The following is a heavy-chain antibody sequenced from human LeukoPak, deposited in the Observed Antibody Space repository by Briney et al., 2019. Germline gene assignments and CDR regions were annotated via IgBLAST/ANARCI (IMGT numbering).Heavy chain of an antibody. D-gene: IGHD2-15*01. V-gene: IGHV3-7*01. Sequence: PGGSLRLSCAASGFTFSNYWMTWVRQAPGKGLEWVANIKQDGSDKYYVDSVKGRFTISRDNTNNSLQMNSLRAEDTAVYYCARDVTPFIWGQGTLVTVSS. CDR2: IKQDGSDK. CDR1: GFTFSNYW. CDR3: ARDVTPFI. J-gene: IGHJ4*02.